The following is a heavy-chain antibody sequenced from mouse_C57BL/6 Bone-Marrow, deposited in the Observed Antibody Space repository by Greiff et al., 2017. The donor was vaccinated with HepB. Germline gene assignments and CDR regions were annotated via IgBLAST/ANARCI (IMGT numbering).Heavy chain of an antibody. D-gene: IGHD2-4*01. CDR1: GFSLTSYG. V-gene: IGHV2-2*01. CDR2: IWSGGST. CDR3: ARSPIYYDYPFAY. J-gene: IGHJ3*01. Sequence: VKLQESGPGLVQPSQSLSITCTVSGFSLTSYGVHWVRQSPGKGLEWLGVIWSGGSTDYNAAFISRLSISKDNSKSQVFFKMNSLQADDTAIYYCARSPIYYDYPFAYWGQGTLVTVSA.